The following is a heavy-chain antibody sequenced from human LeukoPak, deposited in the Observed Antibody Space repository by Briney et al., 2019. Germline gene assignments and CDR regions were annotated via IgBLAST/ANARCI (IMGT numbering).Heavy chain of an antibody. D-gene: IGHD3-10*01. CDR1: GYTLTELS. CDR2: FDPEDGET. V-gene: IGHV1-24*01. CDR3: ATDTYYGPLFDY. Sequence: ASVKVSCKVSGYTLTELSMHWVRQAPGKGRERMGGFDPEDGETIYAQKFQGRVTMSEDTSTDTAYMELSSLRSEDTAVYYCATDTYYGPLFDYWGQGTLVTVSS. J-gene: IGHJ4*02.